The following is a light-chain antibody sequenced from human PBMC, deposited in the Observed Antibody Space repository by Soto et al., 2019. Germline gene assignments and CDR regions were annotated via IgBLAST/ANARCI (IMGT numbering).Light chain of an antibody. CDR2: GAS. J-gene: IGKJ5*01. Sequence: EIVLTQSPGTLSLSPGERATLSCRASQSVSNNYLAWYQQQPGQAPRLLISGASNRATGIADRFSGSGSGTDFTLTISRLEPEDFAVYYCQQYGSSGTFGQGTRLEIK. CDR1: QSVSNNY. V-gene: IGKV3-20*01. CDR3: QQYGSSGT.